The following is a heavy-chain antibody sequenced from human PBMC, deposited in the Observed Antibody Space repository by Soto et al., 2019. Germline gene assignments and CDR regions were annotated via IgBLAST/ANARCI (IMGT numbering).Heavy chain of an antibody. CDR1: GGSISSGGYY. CDR3: ARAPGYCSRTSCPVTIWFDP. Sequence: PSETLSLTCTVSGGSISSGGYYWSWIRQHPGKGLEWIGYIYYSGSTYYNPSLKSRVTISVDTSKNQFSLKLSSVTAADTAVYYCARAPGYCSRTSCPVTIWFDPWGQGTLVTVSS. D-gene: IGHD2-2*01. J-gene: IGHJ5*02. V-gene: IGHV4-31*03. CDR2: IYYSGST.